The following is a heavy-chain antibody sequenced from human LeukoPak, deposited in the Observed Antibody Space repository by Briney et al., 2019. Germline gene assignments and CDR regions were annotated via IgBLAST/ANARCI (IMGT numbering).Heavy chain of an antibody. Sequence: SVKVSCKASGGTFSSHAISWVRQAPGQGLEWMGRIIAIFGTANYAQKFQGRVTITTDESTSTAYMELSSLRSEDTAVYYCARDPANYGDYADHWGQGTLVTVSS. V-gene: IGHV1-69*05. J-gene: IGHJ5*02. CDR1: GGTFSSHA. CDR2: IIAIFGTA. CDR3: ARDPANYGDYADH. D-gene: IGHD4-17*01.